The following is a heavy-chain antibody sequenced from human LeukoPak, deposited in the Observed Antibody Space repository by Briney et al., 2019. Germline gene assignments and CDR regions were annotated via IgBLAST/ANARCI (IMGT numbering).Heavy chain of an antibody. J-gene: IGHJ4*02. D-gene: IGHD6-19*01. CDR3: AKDGSIAVAGTEY. CDR1: RLTFTSYG. Sequence: GGSLRLSCAASRLTFTSYGMHWVRQAPEKGLEWVAVIWYDGSNKYYGDSVKGRFTISRDNSKHTMYLQMNSLRAEHTAVYYCAKDGSIAVAGTEYWGQGTLVTVSS. V-gene: IGHV3-33*06. CDR2: IWYDGSNK.